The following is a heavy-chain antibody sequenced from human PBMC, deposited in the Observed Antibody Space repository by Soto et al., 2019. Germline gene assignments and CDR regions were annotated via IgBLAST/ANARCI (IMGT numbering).Heavy chain of an antibody. J-gene: IGHJ3*01. Sequence: EVQLLESGGGLVQPGGSLRLSCAASGYTFSNYAMSWVRQAPGKGLQWVSTIFGSGAPTHYADSVKGRFAISRDNSNNTLFLQMNSLKDEDTAVYYCTREAFTWGFAFDLWGQGTRVAVSS. D-gene: IGHD3-16*01. CDR2: IFGSGAPT. CDR3: TREAFTWGFAFDL. V-gene: IGHV3-23*01. CDR1: GYTFSNYA.